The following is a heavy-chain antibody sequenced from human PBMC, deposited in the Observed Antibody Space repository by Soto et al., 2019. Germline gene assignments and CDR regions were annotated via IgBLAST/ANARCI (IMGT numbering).Heavy chain of an antibody. CDR3: ARRSTDTAFWYFDL. D-gene: IGHD3-3*02. J-gene: IGHJ2*01. CDR1: GYALTSSG. CDR2: ISEYNGNI. V-gene: IGHV1-18*04. Sequence: QVQLVQSGAEVEKPGASVKVSCKASGYALTSSGITWVRQAPGQGLEWMGWISEYNGNIDYAEKFQTRVALTTDTSTGTAFMELRDLRSDDTAVYYCARRSTDTAFWYFDLWGRGTLVTVSS.